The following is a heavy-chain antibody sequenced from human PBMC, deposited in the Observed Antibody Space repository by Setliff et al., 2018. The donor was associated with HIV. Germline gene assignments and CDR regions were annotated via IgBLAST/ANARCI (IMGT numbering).Heavy chain of an antibody. Sequence: GSLRLSCAASGFTFSSYGMHWVRQAPGKGLEWVAVIWYDGSNKYYADSVKGRFTISRDNSKNTLYLQMNSLRAEDTAVYYCARDSRVGATGRSYYYYGMDVWGQGTTVTVSS. D-gene: IGHD1-26*01. CDR1: GFTFSSYG. J-gene: IGHJ6*02. CDR2: IWYDGSNK. CDR3: ARDSRVGATGRSYYYYGMDV. V-gene: IGHV3-33*01.